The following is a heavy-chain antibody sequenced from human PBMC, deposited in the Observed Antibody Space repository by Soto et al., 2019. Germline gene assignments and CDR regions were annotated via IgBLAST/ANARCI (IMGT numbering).Heavy chain of an antibody. CDR1: GFTFSSYS. CDR3: ARVGSSGWYGDFDS. V-gene: IGHV3-48*02. D-gene: IGHD6-19*01. CDR2: ISSSRSTI. J-gene: IGHJ4*02. Sequence: GGSLRLSCAASGFTFSSYSMNWFRQAPGKWLEWVSYISSSRSTIYYEDSVKGRFTISRDNAKNSLYLQMNSLRDEDTAVYYCARVGSSGWYGDFDSWGQGTLVTVSS.